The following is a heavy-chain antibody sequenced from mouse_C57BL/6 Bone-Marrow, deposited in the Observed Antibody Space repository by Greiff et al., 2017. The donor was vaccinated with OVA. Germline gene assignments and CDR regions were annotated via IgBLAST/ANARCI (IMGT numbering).Heavy chain of an antibody. Sequence: EVHLVESGGGLVKPGGSLKLSCAASGFTFSDYGMHWVRQAPEKGLEWVAYISSGSSTIYYADTVKGRFTISRDNAKNTLFLQVTSLRSEDTAMYYCACTAWYWYFDVWGTGTTVTVSS. CDR3: ACTAWYWYFDV. J-gene: IGHJ1*03. CDR2: ISSGSSTI. V-gene: IGHV5-17*01. CDR1: GFTFSDYG.